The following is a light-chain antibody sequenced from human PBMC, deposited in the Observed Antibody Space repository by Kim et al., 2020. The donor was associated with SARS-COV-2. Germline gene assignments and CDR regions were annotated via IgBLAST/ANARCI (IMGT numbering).Light chain of an antibody. CDR1: SSNIGAGYD. CDR3: QSYDSSLSGWV. V-gene: IGLV1-40*01. CDR2: GNS. Sequence: QAVVTQQPSVSGAPGQRVTISCTGSSSNIGAGYDVHWYQQLPGTAPKLLIYGNSNRPSGVPDRFSGSKSGTSASLAITGLQAEDEADYYCQSYDSSLSGWVFGGGTQLTVL. J-gene: IGLJ3*02.